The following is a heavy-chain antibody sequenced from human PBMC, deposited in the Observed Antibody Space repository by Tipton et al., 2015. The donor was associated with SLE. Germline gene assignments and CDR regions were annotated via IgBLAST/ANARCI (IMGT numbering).Heavy chain of an antibody. D-gene: IGHD3-10*01. Sequence: QVQLVQSGGGIVQPGRSLTLSCVASGFTFINYPMHWVRQAPGKGLEWVASHDGINNNYVDSAADSVKGRFTVSRDNSKNTLFLQMNSLRPDDSAMYYCARYRGGAFDNWGQGTLVTVSS. V-gene: IGHV3-30*04. J-gene: IGHJ4*02. CDR2: SHDGINN. CDR1: GFTFINYP. CDR3: ARYRGGAFDN.